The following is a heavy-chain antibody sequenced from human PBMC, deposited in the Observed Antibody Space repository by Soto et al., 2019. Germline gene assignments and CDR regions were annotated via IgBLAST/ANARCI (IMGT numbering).Heavy chain of an antibody. CDR2: ISAFNGNT. D-gene: IGHD6-19*01. J-gene: IGHJ6*03. V-gene: IGHV1-18*01. Sequence: QDPLVQSGAEVKKPGASVTVSCKASGYSFTNYGVTWVRQAPGLGLEWMGWISAFNGNTHYAQNLQGRVTMTTDASTSTAYLELRSMRSDDTAVYYCARDRGVAPPVAGNTHYYSHIDVWGKATTVTVSS. CDR3: ARDRGVAPPVAGNTHYYSHIDV. CDR1: GYSFTNYG.